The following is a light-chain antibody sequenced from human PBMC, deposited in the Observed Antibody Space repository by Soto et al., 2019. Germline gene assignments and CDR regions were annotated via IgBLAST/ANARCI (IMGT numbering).Light chain of an antibody. J-gene: IGKJ4*01. CDR3: QQRSTWLT. CDR1: QSVSSY. Sequence: EILFTQSPATLSLSPGERATLSCRASQSVSSYLAWYQQKPGQAPRLLIYDASNTATGIPARLSGSGSGTDFTLTIRSLEPEDFAVYYCQQRSTWLTFGGGTKVDIK. CDR2: DAS. V-gene: IGKV3-11*01.